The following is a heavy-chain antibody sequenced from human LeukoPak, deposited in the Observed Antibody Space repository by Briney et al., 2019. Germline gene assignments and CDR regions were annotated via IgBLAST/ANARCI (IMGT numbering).Heavy chain of an antibody. J-gene: IGHJ4*02. D-gene: IGHD6-19*01. V-gene: IGHV1-69*13. CDR3: ARSLSYSSGWFYFDY. CDR1: GGTFSSYA. Sequence: SVKVSCKASGGTFSSYAISWVRQAPGQGLEWMGGIIPIFGTANYAQKFQGRVTITADESTSTAYMELSSLRSEDTAVYYCARSLSYSSGWFYFDYWGQGTLVTVSS. CDR2: IIPIFGTA.